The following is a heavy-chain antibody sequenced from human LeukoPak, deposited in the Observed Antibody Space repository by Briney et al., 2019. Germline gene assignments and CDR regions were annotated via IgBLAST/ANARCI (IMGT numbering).Heavy chain of an antibody. J-gene: IGHJ4*02. V-gene: IGHV3-23*01. Sequence: GGSLRLSCAASGFTFSSYAMSWVRQAPGKGLEWVSAISGSGGSTYYADSVRGRFTISRDNSKNTLYLQMNSLRAEDTAVYYCAKDPSVYYYGSGSYPDYWGQGTLVTVSS. CDR2: ISGSGGST. D-gene: IGHD3-10*01. CDR3: AKDPSVYYYGSGSYPDY. CDR1: GFTFSSYA.